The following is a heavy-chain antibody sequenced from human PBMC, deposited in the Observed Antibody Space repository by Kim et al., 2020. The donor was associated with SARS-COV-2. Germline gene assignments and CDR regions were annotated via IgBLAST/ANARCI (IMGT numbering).Heavy chain of an antibody. J-gene: IGHJ4*02. CDR1: GGSFSGYY. Sequence: SETLSLTCAVYGGSFSGYYWSWIRQPPGKGLEWIGEINRGGSTSYNPSLKSRVTISVDTSKNQFSLNLNSVTAADTAVYYCARGLGSGSYYGFWGQGTLV. CDR2: INRGGST. CDR3: ARGLGSGSYYGF. D-gene: IGHD3-10*01. V-gene: IGHV4-34*01.